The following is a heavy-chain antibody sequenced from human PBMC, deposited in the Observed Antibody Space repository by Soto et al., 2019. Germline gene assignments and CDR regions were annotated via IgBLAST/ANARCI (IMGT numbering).Heavy chain of an antibody. J-gene: IGHJ6*02. Sequence: QVQLVQSGAEVKKPGASVKVSCKASGYTFTDYYTHWVRQAPGQGLEWMGIINPSGGTSSYAQKFQGRVTMTSDTSTSTVYMELSSRRSEDTAVYYCARDRLPAVPARITTIVVVTSYGMDVWGHGTTVTVSS. CDR2: INPSGGTS. V-gene: IGHV1-46*01. D-gene: IGHD3-22*01. CDR3: ARDRLPAVPARITTIVVVTSYGMDV. CDR1: GYTFTDYY.